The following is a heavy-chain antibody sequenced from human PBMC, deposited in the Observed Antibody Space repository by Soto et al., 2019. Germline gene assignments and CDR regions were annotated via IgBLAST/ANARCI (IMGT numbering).Heavy chain of an antibody. D-gene: IGHD1-26*01. Sequence: QVQLQESGPGLVKPSDTLSLTCAVSGYSISSSNWWGWIRQPPGKGLEWIGYIYYSGTTYYNPSLKSRVTMSVDPSKNQFSLKLTSVPAVDTAVYYCARREIQGPIDYWGQGTLVTVSS. CDR1: GYSISSSNW. J-gene: IGHJ4*02. V-gene: IGHV4-28*01. CDR2: IYYSGTT. CDR3: ARREIQGPIDY.